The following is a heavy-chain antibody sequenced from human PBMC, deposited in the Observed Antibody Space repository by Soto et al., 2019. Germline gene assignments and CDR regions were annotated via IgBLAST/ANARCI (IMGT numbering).Heavy chain of an antibody. V-gene: IGHV4-61*01. CDR2: IYYSGST. CDR3: ARKRGDPVFDY. Sequence: PSETLSLTCTVSGGSVSSGSYYWSWIRQPPGKGLEWIGYIYYSGSTNYNPSLKSRVTISVDTSKNQFSLKLSSVTAADTAVYYCARKRGDPVFDYWGQGTLVTVSS. CDR1: GGSVSSGSYY. J-gene: IGHJ4*02. D-gene: IGHD2-21*01.